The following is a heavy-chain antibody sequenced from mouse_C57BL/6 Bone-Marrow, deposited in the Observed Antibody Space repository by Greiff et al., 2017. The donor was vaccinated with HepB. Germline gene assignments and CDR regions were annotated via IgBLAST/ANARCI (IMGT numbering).Heavy chain of an antibody. CDR1: GYSFTDYN. Sequence: VHLKQSGPELVKPGASVKISCKASGYSFTDYNMNWVKQSHGKSLEWIGVINPNYGTTSYNQKFKGKATLTVDQSSSTAYMQLNSLTSEDSAVYYCARDLLWLRRPHYYAMDYWGQGTSVTVSS. D-gene: IGHD2-2*01. CDR2: INPNYGTT. J-gene: IGHJ4*01. V-gene: IGHV1-39*01. CDR3: ARDLLWLRRPHYYAMDY.